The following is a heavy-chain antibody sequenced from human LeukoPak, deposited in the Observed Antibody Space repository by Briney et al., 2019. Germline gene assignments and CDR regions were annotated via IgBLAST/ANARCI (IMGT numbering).Heavy chain of an antibody. CDR2: INPNSGGT. V-gene: IGHV1-2*02. CDR1: GYTFTGYY. D-gene: IGHD6-13*01. J-gene: IGHJ6*03. Sequence: GASVKVSCKASGYTFTGYYMHWVRQAPGQGLEWMGWINPNSGGTNYAQKFQGRVTMTRDTSISTAYMELSRLRSDDTAVYYCARTYRDYSSSWYLDKRYYMDVWGKGTTVTVSS. CDR3: ARTYRDYSSSWYLDKRYYMDV.